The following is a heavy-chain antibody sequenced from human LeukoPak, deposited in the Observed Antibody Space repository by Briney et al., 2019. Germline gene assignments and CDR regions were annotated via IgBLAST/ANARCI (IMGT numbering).Heavy chain of an antibody. Sequence: GGSLRLSCAASGFTFSDYYMSWIRQAPGKGLEWVSYISSSGSIIYYADSVKGRFTISRDNAKNSLYLQMNSLRAEDTAVYYCAREGSSGWLYYYYYMDVWGKGTTVTISS. CDR2: ISSSGSII. CDR3: AREGSSGWLYYYYYMDV. V-gene: IGHV3-11*04. D-gene: IGHD6-19*01. J-gene: IGHJ6*03. CDR1: GFTFSDYY.